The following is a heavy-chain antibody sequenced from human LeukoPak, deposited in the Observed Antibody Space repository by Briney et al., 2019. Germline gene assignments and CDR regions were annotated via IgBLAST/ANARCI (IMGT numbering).Heavy chain of an antibody. CDR2: IYYSGST. V-gene: IGHV4-39*07. CDR1: GGSISSSSYY. CDR3: ARDAGWIAAAAL. D-gene: IGHD6-13*01. J-gene: IGHJ4*02. Sequence: PSETLSLTCTVSGGSISSSSYYWGWIRQPPGKGLEWIGSIYYSGSTYYNPSLKSRVTISVDTSKNQFSLKLSSVTAADTAVYYCARDAGWIAAAALWGQGTLVTVSS.